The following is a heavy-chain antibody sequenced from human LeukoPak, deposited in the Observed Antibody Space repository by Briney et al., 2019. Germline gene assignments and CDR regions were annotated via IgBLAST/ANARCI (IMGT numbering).Heavy chain of an antibody. J-gene: IGHJ4*02. D-gene: IGHD3-22*01. CDR1: GFTVSSNY. V-gene: IGHV3-53*01. Sequence: GGSLRLSCAASGFTVSSNYMSWVRQAPGRGLEWVSIIYSDATTYYADSVRGRFTISRDNSQNTLYLQMKSLRGEDTAVYYCARERSSGYYSYYFDYWGQGTLVTVSS. CDR3: ARERSSGYYSYYFDY. CDR2: IYSDATT.